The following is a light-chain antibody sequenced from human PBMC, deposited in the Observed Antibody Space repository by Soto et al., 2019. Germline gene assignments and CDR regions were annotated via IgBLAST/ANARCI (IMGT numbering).Light chain of an antibody. CDR2: AAS. CDR1: QTVNSRS. CDR3: QQYGSSYPWT. V-gene: IGKV3-20*01. J-gene: IGKJ1*01. Sequence: ENLFTQSPGSLSLSPGERATVSCRASQTVNSRSLAWYQQKPGQAPRLIIYAASTRANGIPDRFSGSGSGTDFTLTIRRLEPEDFAVYYCQQYGSSYPWTFGQGTKVDIK.